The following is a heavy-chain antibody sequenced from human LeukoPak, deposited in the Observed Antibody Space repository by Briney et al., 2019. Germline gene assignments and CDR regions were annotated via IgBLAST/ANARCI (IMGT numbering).Heavy chain of an antibody. CDR3: TSWGDTTAEYFQR. CDR1: GFTLSNFW. CDR2: IKKDGS. J-gene: IGHJ1*01. Sequence: SGGSLRLSCAASGFTLSNFWMNWVRQAPGEGLEWVANIKKDGSADSVKGRFTISRDNAQNSMYLQMNSLRVEDTAVYYCTSWGDTTAEYFQRRGQGTLVTVSS. D-gene: IGHD2-21*02. V-gene: IGHV3-7*01.